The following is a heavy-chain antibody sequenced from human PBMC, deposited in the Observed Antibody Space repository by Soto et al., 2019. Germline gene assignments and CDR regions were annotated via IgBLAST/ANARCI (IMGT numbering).Heavy chain of an antibody. CDR1: GCTFNNYA. CDR2: ISGSDGST. Sequence: EVQLLESGGGLVQPGGSLRLSCAASGCTFNNYAMTWVRQAPGKGLEWVSTISGSDGSTYYADSVKGRLTISRDNSKNALYLQMSSLRAEDTALYYCVKDWTGDTCPCMDVWGQGPTVTVSS. V-gene: IGHV3-23*01. D-gene: IGHD2-8*02. CDR3: VKDWTGDTCPCMDV. J-gene: IGHJ6*01.